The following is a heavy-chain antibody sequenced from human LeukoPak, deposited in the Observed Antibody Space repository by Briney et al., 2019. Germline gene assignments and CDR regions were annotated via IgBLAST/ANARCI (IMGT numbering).Heavy chain of an antibody. CDR2: ISSSSNYI. D-gene: IGHD4-17*01. J-gene: IGHJ3*02. CDR1: GFTFYTYS. V-gene: IGHV3-21*01. CDR3: ARDRIIYGDYGDAFDI. Sequence: GGSLRLSCAASGFTFYTYSMNWVRQAPGKGLEWVSSISSSSNYIYYADSVKGRFTISRNNAKNSLYLQMNSLRAEDTAVYYCARDRIIYGDYGDAFDIWGQGTMVTVSS.